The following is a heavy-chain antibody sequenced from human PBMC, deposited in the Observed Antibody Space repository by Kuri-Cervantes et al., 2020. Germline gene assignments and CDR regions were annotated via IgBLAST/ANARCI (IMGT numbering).Heavy chain of an antibody. J-gene: IGHJ6*02. CDR3: ARGGRYCSSTSCYTRWELYYYYGMDV. Sequence: SVKVSCKASGGTFSSYTISWVRQAPGQGLEWMGRIIPILGIANYAQKFQGRVTITADKSTSTAYMELSSLRSEDTAVYYCARGGRYCSSTSCYTRWELYYYYGMDVWGQGTTVTVSS. CDR1: GGTFSSYT. V-gene: IGHV1-69*02. CDR2: IIPILGIA. D-gene: IGHD2-2*02.